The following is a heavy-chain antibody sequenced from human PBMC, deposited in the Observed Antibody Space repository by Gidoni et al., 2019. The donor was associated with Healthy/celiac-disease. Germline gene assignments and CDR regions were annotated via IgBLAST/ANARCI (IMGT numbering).Heavy chain of an antibody. CDR1: GYSISSGYY. V-gene: IGHV4-38-2*02. CDR2: IYHSGST. CDR3: ARDGFLVPPDSTSSFDY. D-gene: IGHD2-2*01. J-gene: IGHJ4*02. Sequence: QVQLQESGPGLVKPSETLSLTCTVSGYSISSGYYWGWSRQHPGKGLEWIGSIYHSGSTYYNPSLKSRVTISVDTSKNQFSLKLSSVTAADTAVYYCARDGFLVPPDSTSSFDYWGQGTLVTVSS.